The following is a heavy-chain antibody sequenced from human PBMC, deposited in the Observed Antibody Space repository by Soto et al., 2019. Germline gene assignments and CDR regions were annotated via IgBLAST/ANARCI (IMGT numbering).Heavy chain of an antibody. Sequence: SETLSLTCTVSGDSFSSYYWSWIRQPAGKGLEWIGRIYTSGSTNYNPSLKSRVTMSIDTSKNQFSLKLSSVTAADTAVYYCARMYYDSNEHFDSWGQGTLVTVSS. V-gene: IGHV4-4*07. CDR2: IYTSGST. CDR1: GDSFSSYY. CDR3: ARMYYDSNEHFDS. D-gene: IGHD3-16*01. J-gene: IGHJ4*02.